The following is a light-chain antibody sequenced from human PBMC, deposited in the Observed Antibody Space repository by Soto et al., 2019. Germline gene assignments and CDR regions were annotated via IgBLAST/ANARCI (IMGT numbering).Light chain of an antibody. J-gene: IGKJ4*01. Sequence: EIVMTQSPATLSVSPGERATLSFRASQSVSNNLAWYQQKPGQGPRLLIYGASTRATGIPARFSGSGSGTEFTLTISSLQSEDFAVYYCQQYNNWVTFGGGTKVDIK. V-gene: IGKV3-15*01. CDR2: GAS. CDR3: QQYNNWVT. CDR1: QSVSNN.